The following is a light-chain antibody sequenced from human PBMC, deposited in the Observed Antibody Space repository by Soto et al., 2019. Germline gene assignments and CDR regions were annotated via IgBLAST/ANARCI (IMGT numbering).Light chain of an antibody. CDR2: QDR. V-gene: IGLV3-1*01. CDR3: QAWDSSTAV. Sequence: SSELTQPPSVSVSPGQTASITCSGDKLGDKYASWYQQKPGQSPVLIISQDRKRPSGIPERFSGSNSGNTATLTISGTQAMDEADYYCQAWDSSTAVFGGGTKLTVL. CDR1: KLGDKY. J-gene: IGLJ2*01.